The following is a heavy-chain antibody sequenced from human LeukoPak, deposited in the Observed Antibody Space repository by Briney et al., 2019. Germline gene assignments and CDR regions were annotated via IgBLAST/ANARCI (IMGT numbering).Heavy chain of an antibody. CDR3: ARRSGIAAAVYYYYGMDV. V-gene: IGHV4-59*08. CDR1: GGSISSYY. D-gene: IGHD6-13*01. Sequence: SETLSLTCTVSGGSISSYYWSWIRQPPGKGLEWIGYIYYSGSTNYNPSLKSRVTISVDTSKNQFSLKLSSVTAADTAVYYCARRSGIAAAVYYYYGMDVWGQGTTVTVSS. CDR2: IYYSGST. J-gene: IGHJ6*02.